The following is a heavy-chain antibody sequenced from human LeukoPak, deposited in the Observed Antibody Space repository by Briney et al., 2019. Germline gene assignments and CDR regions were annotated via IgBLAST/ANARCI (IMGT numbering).Heavy chain of an antibody. CDR2: IYSGGST. J-gene: IGHJ4*02. Sequence: GGSLRLSCAASGFTFSSYAMSWVRQAPGKGLEWVSVIYSGGSTYYADSVKGRFTISRDNSKNTLYLQMNSLRAEDTAVYYCATINVDTAMVLDYWGQGTLVTVSS. D-gene: IGHD5-18*01. V-gene: IGHV3-66*01. CDR1: GFTFSSYA. CDR3: ATINVDTAMVLDY.